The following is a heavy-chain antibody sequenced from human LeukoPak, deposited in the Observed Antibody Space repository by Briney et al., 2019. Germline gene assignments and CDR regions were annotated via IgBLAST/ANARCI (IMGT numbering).Heavy chain of an antibody. CDR1: GGTFSSYA. D-gene: IGHD5-12*01. CDR2: IIPIFGTA. V-gene: IGHV1-69*05. Sequence: SSVKVSCKASGGTFSSYAISWVRQAPGQGLEWMGGIIPIFGTANYAQKFQGRVTITTDESTSTAYMELSSLRSEDTAVYYCARGGLRPANFDYWGQGTLVTVSS. CDR3: ARGGLRPANFDY. J-gene: IGHJ4*02.